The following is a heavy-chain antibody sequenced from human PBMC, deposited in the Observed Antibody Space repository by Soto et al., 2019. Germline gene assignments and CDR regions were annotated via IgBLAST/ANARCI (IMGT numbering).Heavy chain of an antibody. J-gene: IGHJ6*02. CDR2: ISSANAYI. CDR1: GFTFSSYS. CDR3: SSTMTFVLSGNGMDV. Sequence: GGSLRLSCVASGFTFSSYSVNWVRQAPGMGLEWVSSISSANAYIYYADSVKGRFTISRDNAKNSLFLQMSSLRAEDTAIYYCSSTMTFVLSGNGMDVWGQGPTVNVSS. V-gene: IGHV3-21*01.